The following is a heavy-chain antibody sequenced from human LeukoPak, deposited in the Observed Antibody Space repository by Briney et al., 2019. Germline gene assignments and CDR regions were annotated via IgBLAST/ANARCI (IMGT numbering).Heavy chain of an antibody. CDR2: INHSGST. Sequence: SETLSLTCAVYGGSFSGYYWTWIRQPPGKGLEWLGEINHSGSTNYNPSLKSRVTISVDTSKNQFSLKLSSVTAADTAVYYCARDRSSGYAGSFDYWGQGTLVTVSS. CDR3: ARDRSSGYAGSFDY. J-gene: IGHJ4*02. D-gene: IGHD5-12*01. V-gene: IGHV4-34*01. CDR1: GGSFSGYY.